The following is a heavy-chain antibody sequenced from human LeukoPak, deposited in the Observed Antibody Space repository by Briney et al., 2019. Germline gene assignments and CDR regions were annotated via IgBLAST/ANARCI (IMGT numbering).Heavy chain of an antibody. CDR1: GFTFSSYW. V-gene: IGHV3-7*01. CDR2: IKQDGSEK. D-gene: IGHD3-9*01. CDR3: ARDARYFDWLLSRYFDY. Sequence: GGSLRLSCAASGFTFSSYWMSWVRQAPGKGLEWVANIKQDGSEKYYVDSVKGRFTISRDNAKNSLYLQMNSLRAEDTAVYYCARDARYFDWLLSRYFDYWGQGTLVTVFS. J-gene: IGHJ4*02.